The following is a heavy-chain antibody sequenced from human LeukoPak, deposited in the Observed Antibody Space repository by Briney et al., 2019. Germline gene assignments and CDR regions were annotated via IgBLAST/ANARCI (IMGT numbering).Heavy chain of an antibody. J-gene: IGHJ4*02. CDR1: GGSFSGYY. Sequence: SETLSLTCAVYGGSFSGYYWSWIRQPPGKGLEWIGEINHSGSTNYNPSLKSRVTISVDTSKNQFSLKLSSATAADTAVYYCARGRESHDYGDYRIDYWGQGTLVTVSS. CDR3: ARGRESHDYGDYRIDY. CDR2: INHSGST. D-gene: IGHD4-17*01. V-gene: IGHV4-34*01.